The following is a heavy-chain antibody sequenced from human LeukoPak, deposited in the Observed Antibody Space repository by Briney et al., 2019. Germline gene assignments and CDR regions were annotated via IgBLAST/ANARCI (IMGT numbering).Heavy chain of an antibody. J-gene: IGHJ4*02. CDR3: ARGAAGDPYYFDY. V-gene: IGHV1-2*06. CDR1: GYTFTGYY. CDR2: ISPNSGDT. Sequence: ASVRVSCKASGYTFTGYYINWVRQAPGQGLEWMGRISPNSGDTSYPQTFQGRVTMTRDTSISTAYMELSRLRFDDSAVYYCARGAAGDPYYFDYWGQGTLVTVSS. D-gene: IGHD7-27*01.